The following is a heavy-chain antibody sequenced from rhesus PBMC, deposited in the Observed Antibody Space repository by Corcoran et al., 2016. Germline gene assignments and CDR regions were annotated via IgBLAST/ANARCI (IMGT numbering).Heavy chain of an antibody. CDR1: GGSISDSYR. D-gene: IGHD4-23*01. CDR3: ARDGEYSNYVRYWYFDL. CDR2: IYVSSTST. Sequence: QVQLQESGPGVVKPSETLSLTCAVSGGSISDSYRWSWIRQPPGKGLEWIGYIYVSSTSTNYNPSLKRRVTISKDTSKNQFALKLSSVTAADTAVYYCARDGEYSNYVRYWYFDLWGPGTPITISS. V-gene: IGHV4S10*01. J-gene: IGHJ2*01.